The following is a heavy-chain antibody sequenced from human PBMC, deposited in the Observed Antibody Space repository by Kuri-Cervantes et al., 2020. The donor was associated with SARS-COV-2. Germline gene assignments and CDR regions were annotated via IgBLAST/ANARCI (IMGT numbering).Heavy chain of an antibody. CDR3: ARHIKITGQYYGFPYFDY. V-gene: IGHV4-34*01. J-gene: IGHJ4*02. Sequence: SETLSLTCAVYGGSFSGYYWSWIRQPPGKGLEWIGEINDSGSTNYNPSLKSRVTISVDTSKNQFSLKLSSVTAADTAVYYCARHIKITGQYYGFPYFDYWGQGTVVTVSS. CDR2: INDSGST. CDR1: GGSFSGYY. D-gene: IGHD3-10*01.